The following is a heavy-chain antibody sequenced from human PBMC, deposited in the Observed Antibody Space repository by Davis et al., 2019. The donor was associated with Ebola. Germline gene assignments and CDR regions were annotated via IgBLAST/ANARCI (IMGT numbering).Heavy chain of an antibody. CDR3: AHTPPNNSSGYPFKY. Sequence: SGPTLVKPTQTLTLTCTFSGFSLSTSGMGVGWIRQPPGKALEWLALIYWDDDKRYSPSLKSRLTITKDTSKNQVVLTMTNMDPVDTATYYCAHTPPNNSSGYPFKYWGQGTLVTVSS. D-gene: IGHD3-22*01. V-gene: IGHV2-5*02. CDR2: IYWDDDK. CDR1: GFSLSTSGMG. J-gene: IGHJ4*02.